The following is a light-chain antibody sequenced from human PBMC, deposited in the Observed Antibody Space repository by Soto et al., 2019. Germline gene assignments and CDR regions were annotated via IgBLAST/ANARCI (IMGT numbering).Light chain of an antibody. CDR2: AAS. CDR1: QSVSSY. CDR3: KQSYRAVT. V-gene: IGKV1-39*01. Sequence: TQLTQSASCQSAFVGHRISINCRASQSVSSYLNWYQQKPGKAPRLLIYAASHLQTGVPSRFRGTGSATHFTLTISSLQPEDFATYYCKQSYRAVTFGQGKRLANK. J-gene: IGKJ5*01.